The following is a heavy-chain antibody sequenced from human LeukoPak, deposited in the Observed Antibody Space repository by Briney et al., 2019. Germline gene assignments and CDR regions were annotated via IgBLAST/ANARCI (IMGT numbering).Heavy chain of an antibody. Sequence: PSETLSLTCTVSGGSISRYSWSWIRQPPGKGLEWIGYISYSGTTNYNPSLKSRVTISVDTYKNQFSLKLSSVTAADTAVYYCARDRGPDCSGGSCWDYWGQGTQVTVSS. CDR1: GGSISRYS. V-gene: IGHV4-59*01. CDR3: ARDRGPDCSGGSCWDY. J-gene: IGHJ4*02. D-gene: IGHD2-15*01. CDR2: ISYSGTT.